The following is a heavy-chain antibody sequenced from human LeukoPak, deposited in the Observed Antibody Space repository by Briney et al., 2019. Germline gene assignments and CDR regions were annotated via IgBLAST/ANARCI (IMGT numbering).Heavy chain of an antibody. CDR1: GFTFSTYW. CDR2: INSDGSST. V-gene: IGHV3-74*01. Sequence: GGSLRLSCAASGFTFSTYWMHWVRQVPGKGLVWVSRINSDGSSTSYADSVKGRFTTSRDNAKNTVSLQMNSLRAEDTAVYYCARETSAAGTFFPYWGQGILVTVSS. CDR3: ARETSAAGTFFPY. D-gene: IGHD6-13*01. J-gene: IGHJ4*02.